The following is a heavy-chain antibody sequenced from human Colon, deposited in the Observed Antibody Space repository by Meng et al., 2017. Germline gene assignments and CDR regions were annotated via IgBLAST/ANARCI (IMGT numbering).Heavy chain of an antibody. D-gene: IGHD3-3*01. CDR2: IWSDGSTV. J-gene: IGHJ6*02. CDR1: GFTFSDYN. V-gene: IGHV3-33*01. Sequence: GESLKISCAAAGFTFSDYNMHWVRQAPGKGLEWVAVIWSDGSTVYYGDSVKGRFTISRDNSRDTLYLQMSSLRVEDTAIYYCARDRSAHDLWSAPYGLDVWGQGTMVTVSS. CDR3: ARDRSAHDLWSAPYGLDV.